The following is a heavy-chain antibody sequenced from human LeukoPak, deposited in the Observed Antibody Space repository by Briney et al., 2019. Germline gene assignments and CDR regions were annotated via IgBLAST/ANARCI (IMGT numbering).Heavy chain of an antibody. CDR3: VKAITGTTGGYYFDF. J-gene: IGHJ4*02. CDR1: GSTFDDYA. D-gene: IGHD1-20*01. CDR2: ISWNSDKI. Sequence: PGRSLRLSCVASGSTFDDYAMHWVRQGPGKGLEWVSGISWNSDKIGYADSVKGRFTISRDNAKDSLFLQMNSLRAEDTALYYCVKAITGTTGGYYFDFWGQGTLVTVSS. V-gene: IGHV3-9*01.